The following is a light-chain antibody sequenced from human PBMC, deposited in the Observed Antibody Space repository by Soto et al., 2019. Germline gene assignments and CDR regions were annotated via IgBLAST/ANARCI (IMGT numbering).Light chain of an antibody. CDR1: SSDVGGYNY. J-gene: IGLJ2*01. V-gene: IGLV2-14*01. Sequence: QSALTQSASVSGSPGQSITISCTGTSSDVGGYNYVSWYQLHPGKAPKLMIYDVSNRPSGVSNRFSGSKSGNTASLTISGLQAEDEADYDCSSYTSSSTLVFGGGTQLTVL. CDR3: SSYTSSSTLV. CDR2: DVS.